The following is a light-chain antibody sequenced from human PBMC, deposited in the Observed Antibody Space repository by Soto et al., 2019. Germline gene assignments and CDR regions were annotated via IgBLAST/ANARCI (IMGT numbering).Light chain of an antibody. CDR3: SSYTSSSTLLYV. V-gene: IGLV2-14*01. CDR1: SVDVGGYNY. CDR2: DDS. Sequence: QSALTQPASVSGSPGQSITISCTGTSVDVGGYNYVSWYQQHPGKAPILMIYDDSNRPSGVSNRFSGSKSGNTASRTISGLQAEDEADYYCSSYTSSSTLLYVFGTGTKVTVL. J-gene: IGLJ1*01.